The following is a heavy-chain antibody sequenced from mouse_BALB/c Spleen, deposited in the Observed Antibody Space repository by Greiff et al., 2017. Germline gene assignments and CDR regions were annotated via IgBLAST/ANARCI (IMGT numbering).Heavy chain of an antibody. D-gene: IGHD2-3*01. CDR2: IDPENGNT. Sequence: VQLQQSGAELVRPGALVKLSCKASGFNIKDYYMHWVKQRPEQGLEWIGWIDPENGNTIYDPKFHGKASITADTSSNTAYLQLSSLTSEDTAVYYCARDDGYFLAYWGQGTLVTVSA. V-gene: IGHV14-1*02. CDR1: GFNIKDYY. J-gene: IGHJ3*01. CDR3: ARDDGYFLAY.